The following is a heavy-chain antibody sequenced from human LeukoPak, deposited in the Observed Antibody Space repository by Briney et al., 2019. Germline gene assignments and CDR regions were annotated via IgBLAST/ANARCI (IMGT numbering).Heavy chain of an antibody. CDR3: ARHSLYCSGGSCYSVWFDP. Sequence: GESLKISCKGSGYSFTSYWIGWVRPMPGKGLEWMGIIYPGDSDTRYSPSFQGQVTISADKSISTAYLQWSSLKASDTAMYYCARHSLYCSGGSCYSVWFDPWGQGTLVTVSS. CDR2: IYPGDSDT. J-gene: IGHJ5*02. D-gene: IGHD2-15*01. CDR1: GYSFTSYW. V-gene: IGHV5-51*01.